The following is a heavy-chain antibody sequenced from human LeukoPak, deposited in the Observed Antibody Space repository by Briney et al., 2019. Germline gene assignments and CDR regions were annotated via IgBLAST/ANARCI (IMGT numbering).Heavy chain of an antibody. D-gene: IGHD5-18*01. J-gene: IGHJ4*02. CDR1: GFTFSRYS. CDR3: ASEYSYGQFDY. V-gene: IGHV3-48*01. Sequence: GGSLRLSCVASGFTFSRYSMNWVRQAPGKGLEWVSYITSSGNTMYYAGSVKGRFTISRDNAKNSLYLQMNSLRAEDTAVYYCASEYSYGQFDYWGQGTLVTVSS. CDR2: ITSSGNTM.